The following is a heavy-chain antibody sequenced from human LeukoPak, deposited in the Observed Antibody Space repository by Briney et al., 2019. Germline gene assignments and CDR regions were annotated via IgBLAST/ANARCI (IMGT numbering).Heavy chain of an antibody. Sequence: GGSLRLSCAASGFTFSSYAMSWVRQAPAKGLEWVSAISGSGGSTYYADSVKGRFTISRDNSKNTLYLQINSLRAEDTAVYYCAKDQGITIFGVVIDYFDYWGQGTLVTVSS. J-gene: IGHJ4*02. CDR2: ISGSGGST. CDR3: AKDQGITIFGVVIDYFDY. V-gene: IGHV3-23*01. CDR1: GFTFSSYA. D-gene: IGHD3-3*01.